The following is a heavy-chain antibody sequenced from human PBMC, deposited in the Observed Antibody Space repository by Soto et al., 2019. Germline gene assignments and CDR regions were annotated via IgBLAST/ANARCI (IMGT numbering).Heavy chain of an antibody. Sequence: QVQLVESGGGVVQPGRSLRLSCAASGFTFSSYAMHWVRQAPGKGLEWVAVISYDGSNKYYADSVKGRFTISRDNSKNXLYLQMNSLRAEDTAVYYCARDGVGYYDSSGYPGYWGQGTLVTVSS. V-gene: IGHV3-30-3*01. CDR3: ARDGVGYYDSSGYPGY. J-gene: IGHJ4*02. CDR1: GFTFSSYA. D-gene: IGHD3-22*01. CDR2: ISYDGSNK.